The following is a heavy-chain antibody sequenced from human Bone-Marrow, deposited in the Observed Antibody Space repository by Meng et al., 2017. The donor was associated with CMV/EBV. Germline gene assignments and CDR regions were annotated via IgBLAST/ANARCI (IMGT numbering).Heavy chain of an antibody. CDR3: ASVFPSVWSGYYYRWFDP. Sequence: SETLSLTCAVYGGSFSGYYWSWIRQPPGKGLEWIGEINHSRSTNYNPSLKSRVTISVDTSKNQFSLKLSSVTAADTAVYYCASVFPSVWSGYYYRWFDPWGQGTLVTVSS. D-gene: IGHD3-3*01. V-gene: IGHV4-34*01. CDR1: GGSFSGYY. J-gene: IGHJ5*02. CDR2: INHSRST.